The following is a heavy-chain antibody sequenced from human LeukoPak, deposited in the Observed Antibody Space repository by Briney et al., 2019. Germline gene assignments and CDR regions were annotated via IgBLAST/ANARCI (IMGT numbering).Heavy chain of an antibody. CDR1: GFTFSSHW. Sequence: GGSLRLSCAASGFTFSSHWMHWVRQAPGKGLVWVSRINSDGSSTSYADSVKGRFTISRDNAKNTLYLQMNSLRAEDTAVYYCARDPSRSYYDSSGYYDYWGQGTLVTVSS. J-gene: IGHJ4*02. CDR3: ARDPSRSYYDSSGYYDY. CDR2: INSDGSST. V-gene: IGHV3-74*01. D-gene: IGHD3-22*01.